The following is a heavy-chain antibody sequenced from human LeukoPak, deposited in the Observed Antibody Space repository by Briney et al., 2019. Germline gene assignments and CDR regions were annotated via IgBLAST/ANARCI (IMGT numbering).Heavy chain of an antibody. D-gene: IGHD3-10*01. CDR1: GFTFSSYA. CDR2: ISYDGSNK. J-gene: IGHJ3*02. Sequence: AGGSLRLSCAASGFTFSSYAMHWVRQAPGKGLEWVAVISYDGSNKYYADSVKGRFTISRDNSKNTLYLQMNSPRAEDTAVYYCARDELWFGELSYRLGAFDIWGQGTMVTVSS. V-gene: IGHV3-30*04. CDR3: ARDELWFGELSYRLGAFDI.